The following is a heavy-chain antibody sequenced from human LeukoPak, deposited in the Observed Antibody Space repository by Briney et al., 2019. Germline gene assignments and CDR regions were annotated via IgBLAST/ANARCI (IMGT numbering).Heavy chain of an antibody. CDR1: GFSFDDYA. D-gene: IGHD3-22*01. CDR2: ISGDGGST. V-gene: IGHV3-43*02. J-gene: IGHJ5*01. CDR3: ARESDSSGWYDS. Sequence: GGSLRLSCAAPGFSFDDYAIHWVRQAPGKGLEWVSLISGDGGSTFYADSVKGRFAISRDNSKNSLYLQMSSLRSEDTALYYCARESDSSGWYDSWGQGTLVTVSS.